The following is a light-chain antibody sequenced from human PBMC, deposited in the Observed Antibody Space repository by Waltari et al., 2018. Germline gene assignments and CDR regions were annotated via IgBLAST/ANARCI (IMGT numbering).Light chain of an antibody. CDR1: QNIDNN. CDR3: QQYNRWPPLT. J-gene: IGKJ4*01. Sequence: EVVMPQSPAALSVSPGESVTPSCKASQNIDNNLAWYQQKPGQSPRLLIYGASTRATGVPARFSGSGSGTEFTLTISSLQSEDCAVFYCQQYNRWPPLTFGGGTKVEIK. CDR2: GAS. V-gene: IGKV3-15*01.